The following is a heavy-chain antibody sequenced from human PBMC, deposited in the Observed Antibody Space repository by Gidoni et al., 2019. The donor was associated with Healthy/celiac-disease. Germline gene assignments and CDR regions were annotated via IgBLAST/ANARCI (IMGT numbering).Heavy chain of an antibody. D-gene: IGHD3-16*01. CDR2: ISYDGSNK. Sequence: QVQLVESGGGVVQPGRSLRLSCAASGFTFSSSAMHWVRQAPGKGPEWVAVISYDGSNKYYADSVKGRFTISRDNSKNTLYLQMNSLRAEDTAVYYCARDYVYYDYIWGSLGGWFDPWGQGTLVTVSS. CDR1: GFTFSSSA. J-gene: IGHJ5*02. V-gene: IGHV3-30-3*01. CDR3: ARDYVYYDYIWGSLGGWFDP.